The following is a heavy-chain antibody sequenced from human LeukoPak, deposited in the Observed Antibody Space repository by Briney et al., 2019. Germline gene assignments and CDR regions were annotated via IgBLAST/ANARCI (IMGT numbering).Heavy chain of an antibody. V-gene: IGHV4-59*12. D-gene: IGHD3-3*01. CDR2: IYYSGST. J-gene: IGHJ3*02. Sequence: SETLSLTCTVSGGSISSYYWSWIRQPPGKGLEWIGYIYYSGSTNYNPSLKSRVTISVDRSKNQFSLKLSSVTAADTAVYYCARTIFGVASHAFDIWGQGTMVTVSS. CDR3: ARTIFGVASHAFDI. CDR1: GGSISSYY.